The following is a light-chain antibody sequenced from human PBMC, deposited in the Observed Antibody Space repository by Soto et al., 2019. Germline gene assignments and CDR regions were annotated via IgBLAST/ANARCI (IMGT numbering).Light chain of an antibody. CDR2: DAY. CDR3: QQRSNWPALT. CDR1: QSVNSQ. V-gene: IGKV3-11*02. Sequence: EIVLTQSPATLSLSPGERATLSCRASQSVNSQLAWYQQKPGQAPRLLIYDAYNRATGIPARFSGSGSGRDFSLTISSLEPEDFAVYYCQQRSNWPALTFGGGTKIEIK. J-gene: IGKJ4*01.